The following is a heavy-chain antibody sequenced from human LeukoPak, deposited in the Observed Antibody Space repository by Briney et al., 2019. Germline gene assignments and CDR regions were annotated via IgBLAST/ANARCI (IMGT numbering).Heavy chain of an antibody. CDR3: ARANRGTGTLRDYYYYMDV. D-gene: IGHD1-7*01. Sequence: ASVKVSCKASGYTFTSYYMHWVRQAPGQGLEWMGIINPSGGSTSYAQKFQGRVTMTRDTSTSTVYMELSSLRSEDTAVHYCARANRGTGTLRDYYYYMDVWGKGTTVTVSS. J-gene: IGHJ6*03. CDR2: INPSGGST. CDR1: GYTFTSYY. V-gene: IGHV1-46*03.